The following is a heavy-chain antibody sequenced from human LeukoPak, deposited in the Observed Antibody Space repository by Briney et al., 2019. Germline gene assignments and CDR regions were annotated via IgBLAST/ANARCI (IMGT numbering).Heavy chain of an antibody. D-gene: IGHD1-26*01. CDR3: ASKPFLSGSFDY. J-gene: IGHJ4*02. CDR1: GYSISSGYY. V-gene: IGHV4-38-2*01. CDR2: IYHSGST. Sequence: SETLSLTCAVSGYSISSGYYWGWIRQPPGKGLEWIWRIYHSGSTYYNPSLKSRVTISVDTSKNQFSLNLSSVTAADTAVYYCASKPFLSGSFDYWGQGTLVTVSS.